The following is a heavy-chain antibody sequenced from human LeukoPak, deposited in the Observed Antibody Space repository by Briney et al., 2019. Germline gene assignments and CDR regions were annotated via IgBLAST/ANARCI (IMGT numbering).Heavy chain of an antibody. D-gene: IGHD7-27*01. CDR3: GRAGDY. Sequence: GGSLRLSCAASGFTFSNYYMNWVRQAPGKGLEWISSISGTSSYIFYADSMKGRFIVPRDNAKNSLFLQMNSLRAEDTAVYYCGRAGDYWGQGTLVTVSS. CDR1: GFTFSNYY. CDR2: ISGTSSYI. V-gene: IGHV3-21*06. J-gene: IGHJ4*02.